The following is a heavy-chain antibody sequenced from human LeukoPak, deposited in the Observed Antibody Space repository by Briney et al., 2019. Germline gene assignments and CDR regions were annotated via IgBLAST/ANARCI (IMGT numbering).Heavy chain of an antibody. Sequence: RASVKVSCKASGYTFTGYYMHWVRQAPGQGLEWMGWINPDSGGTIYAQNFQGRVTMTRDTSISTAYMELSSLRSDDTAVYYCARDLGDTYGSVGDFDYWGQGTLVTVSS. V-gene: IGHV1-2*02. CDR2: INPDSGGT. D-gene: IGHD3-10*01. CDR3: ARDLGDTYGSVGDFDY. J-gene: IGHJ4*02. CDR1: GYTFTGYY.